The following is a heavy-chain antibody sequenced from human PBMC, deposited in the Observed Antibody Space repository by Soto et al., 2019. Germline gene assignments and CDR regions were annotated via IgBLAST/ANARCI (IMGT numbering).Heavy chain of an antibody. CDR3: ARANYYGSPGDFDY. Sequence: EVQLVESGGGLVQPGGSLRLSCAASGFTFSSYSMNWVRQAPGKGLEWVSYISSSSSTIYYADSVKGRFTISRDNAKNSLYLQMNSLSAEDTAVYYSARANYYGSPGDFDYWGQGTLVTVSS. CDR2: ISSSSSTI. CDR1: GFTFSSYS. J-gene: IGHJ4*02. V-gene: IGHV3-48*01. D-gene: IGHD3-10*01.